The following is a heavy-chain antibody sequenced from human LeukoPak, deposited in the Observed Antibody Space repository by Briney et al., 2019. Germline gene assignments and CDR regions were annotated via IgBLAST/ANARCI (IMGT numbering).Heavy chain of an antibody. CDR1: GFTVSSKY. V-gene: IGHV4-39*01. CDR3: ARHYYSGSGSYRPFDY. D-gene: IGHD3-10*01. J-gene: IGHJ4*02. Sequence: GSLRLSCAASGFTVSSKYMSWVRQPPGKGLEWIGSIYYGGSTYYNPSLKSRVTISVDTSKNQFSLKLNSVTAADTAVYYCARHYYSGSGSYRPFDYWGQGTLATVSS. CDR2: IYYGGST.